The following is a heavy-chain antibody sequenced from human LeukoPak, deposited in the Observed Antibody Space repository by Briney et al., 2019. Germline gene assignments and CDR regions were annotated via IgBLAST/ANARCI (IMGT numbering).Heavy chain of an antibody. CDR2: ITSSSASI. CDR1: GFTFSTYS. CDR3: STEPRSLLY. D-gene: IGHD4-17*01. J-gene: IGHJ4*01. V-gene: IGHV3-21*04. Sequence: GGSLRLSCAASGFTFSTYSMNWVRQAPGKGLEWVSSITSSSASIYYADSVKGRFTISRDNAKNSLYLQMNSLRPEDTALYYCSTEPRSLLYWGHGTLVTVSS.